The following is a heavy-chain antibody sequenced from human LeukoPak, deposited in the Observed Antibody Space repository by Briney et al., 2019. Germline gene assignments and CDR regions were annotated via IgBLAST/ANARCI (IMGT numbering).Heavy chain of an antibody. V-gene: IGHV3-23*01. J-gene: IGHJ4*02. CDR1: GFTFSRYA. D-gene: IGHD1-14*01. CDR3: AKDRPTDHFL. Sequence: GGSLRLSCAASGFTFSRYAMSWVRQAPGKGLEWVSAISGSGGSTYYADAVKGRFTISRDNSKNALYLQMNSLRAEDTAVYYGAKDRPTDHFLWGQGTLVTVSS. CDR2: ISGSGGST.